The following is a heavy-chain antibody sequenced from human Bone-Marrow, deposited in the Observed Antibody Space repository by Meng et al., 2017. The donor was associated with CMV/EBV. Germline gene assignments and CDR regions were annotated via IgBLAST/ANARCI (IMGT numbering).Heavy chain of an antibody. V-gene: IGHV1-69*02. D-gene: IGHD2-2*01. CDR2: IIPILGIA. J-gene: IGHJ5*02. CDR3: ARVRDIVVVPTAIGVNWFDP. Sequence: SVKVSCKASGGTFSSYTISWVRQAPGQGLEWMGRIIPILGIANYAQNFQGRVAMTTDTSTSTAYMELRSLRSDDTAVYYCARVRDIVVVPTAIGVNWFDPWGQGTLVTVSS. CDR1: GGTFSSYT.